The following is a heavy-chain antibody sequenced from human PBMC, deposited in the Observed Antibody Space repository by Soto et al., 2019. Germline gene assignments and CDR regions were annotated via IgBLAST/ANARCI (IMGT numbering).Heavy chain of an antibody. CDR2: IYHFGTT. Sequence: QVQLQESGPGLVKPSQTLSLTCTVSGDSINSDGYFWSWIRQHPGKGLEWIGSIYHFGTTYYNPSLSSRLNMSMDTSKNQFSLNLNSVTASDTAVYYCAILICASSICYFPAWFDPWGRGTLVTVSS. J-gene: IGHJ5*02. CDR3: AILICASSICYFPAWFDP. V-gene: IGHV4-31*03. D-gene: IGHD2-21*01. CDR1: GDSINSDGYF.